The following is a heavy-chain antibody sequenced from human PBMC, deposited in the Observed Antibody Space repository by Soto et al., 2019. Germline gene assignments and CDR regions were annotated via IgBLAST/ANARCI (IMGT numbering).Heavy chain of an antibody. CDR3: ARGLIICSSTSCYTRFDP. CDR2: IYYSGST. CDR1: GVSISSSSYY. J-gene: IGHJ5*02. V-gene: IGHV4-39*01. Sequence: PSDTLSLTCTVSGVSISSSSYYWVLIRQPPGKGLEWIGSIYYSGSTYYNPSLKSRVTISVDTSKNQFSLKLSSVTAADTAVYYCARGLIICSSTSCYTRFDPWGQGTLVIVSS. D-gene: IGHD2-2*02.